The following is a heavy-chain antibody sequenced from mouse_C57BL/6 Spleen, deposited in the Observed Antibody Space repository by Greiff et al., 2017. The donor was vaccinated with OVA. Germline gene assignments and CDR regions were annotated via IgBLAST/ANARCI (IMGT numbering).Heavy chain of an antibody. CDR2: FYPGSGRI. J-gene: IGHJ1*03. CDR3: ARHGSNWETPYWYFDV. CDR1: GYTFTEYT. V-gene: IGHV1-62-2*01. Sequence: QVQLQQSGAELVKPGASVKLSCKASGYTFTEYTIHWVKQRSGQGLEWIGWFYPGSGRIKYNEKFKDKATLTADKSSSTVYRELSRLTSEDSVVYFCARHGSNWETPYWYFDVWGTGTTVNVSS. D-gene: IGHD4-1*01.